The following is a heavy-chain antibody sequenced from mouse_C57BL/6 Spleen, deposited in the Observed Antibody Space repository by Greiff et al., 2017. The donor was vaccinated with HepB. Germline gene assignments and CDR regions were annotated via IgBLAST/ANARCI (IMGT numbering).Heavy chain of an antibody. Sequence: EVKLMESGGGLVKPGGSLKLSCAASGFTFSDYGMHWVRQAPEKGLEWVAYISSGSSTIYYADTVKGRFTISRDNAKNTLFLQMTSLRSEDTAMYYCAREGTTVRDYAMDYWGQGTSVTVSS. D-gene: IGHD1-1*01. V-gene: IGHV5-17*01. CDR3: AREGTTVRDYAMDY. J-gene: IGHJ4*01. CDR1: GFTFSDYG. CDR2: ISSGSSTI.